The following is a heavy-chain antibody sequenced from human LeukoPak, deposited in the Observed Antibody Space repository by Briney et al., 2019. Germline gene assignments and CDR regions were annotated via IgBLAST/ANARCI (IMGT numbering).Heavy chain of an antibody. Sequence: PSETLSLTCAVYGGSFSGYYWSWIRQPPGKGLEWIGEINHSGSTNYNPSLKSRVTISLDTSKNQFSLKLSSVTAADTAVYYCARGDYGDYYFDYWGQGTLVTVSS. D-gene: IGHD4-17*01. J-gene: IGHJ4*02. V-gene: IGHV4-34*01. CDR2: INHSGST. CDR1: GGSFSGYY. CDR3: ARGDYGDYYFDY.